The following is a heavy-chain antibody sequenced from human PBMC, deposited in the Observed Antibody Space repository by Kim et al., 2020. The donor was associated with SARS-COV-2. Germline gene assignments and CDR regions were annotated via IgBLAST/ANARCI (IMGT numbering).Heavy chain of an antibody. CDR3: ARRGPLEYFQH. V-gene: IGHV4-34*01. J-gene: IGHJ1*01. CDR2: INHSGST. Sequence: SETLSLTCAVYGGSFSGYYWSWIRQPPGKGLEWIGEINHSGSTNYNPSLKSRVTISVDTSKNQFSLKLSSVTAADTAVYYCARRGPLEYFQHWGQGTLVTVSS. CDR1: GGSFSGYY.